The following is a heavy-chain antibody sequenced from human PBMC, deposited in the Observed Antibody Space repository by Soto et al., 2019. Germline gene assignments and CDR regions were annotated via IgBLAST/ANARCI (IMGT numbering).Heavy chain of an antibody. D-gene: IGHD6-6*01. V-gene: IGHV3-9*02. CDR1: GFTSDDYA. Sequence: EVQLVESGGGLVQPGRSLRLSCAASGFTSDDYAMYWVRQAPGKGLEWVSGISWNSGSIGYADSVKGRFTISRDNAKNSLCLQMNSLGAEDTALYYSAKDLWGKQLARSYGIDVWGQGTTVTVSS. CDR2: ISWNSGSI. J-gene: IGHJ6*02. CDR3: AKDLWGKQLARSYGIDV.